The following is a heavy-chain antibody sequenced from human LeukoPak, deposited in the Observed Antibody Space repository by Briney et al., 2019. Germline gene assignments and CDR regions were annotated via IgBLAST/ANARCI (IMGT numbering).Heavy chain of an antibody. V-gene: IGHV3-53*05. D-gene: IGHD6-19*01. J-gene: IGHJ6*03. CDR3: AKDHSSGLSDYYYYYMDV. CDR2: IYSGGRT. CDR1: GFTVSSNY. Sequence: GGSLRLSCAASGFTVSSNYMTWVRQAPGKGLEWVSVIYSGGRTYYADSVKGRFTISRDNSKNTLYLQMNSLRAEDTAVYYCAKDHSSGLSDYYYYYMDVWGKGTTVTVSS.